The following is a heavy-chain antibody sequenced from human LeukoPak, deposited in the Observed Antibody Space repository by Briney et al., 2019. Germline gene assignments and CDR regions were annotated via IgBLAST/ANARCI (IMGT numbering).Heavy chain of an antibody. V-gene: IGHV3-48*03. J-gene: IGHJ5*02. CDR3: ARDPESYSYCSGGSCYP. CDR1: GFTFSSNE. CDR2: ISSSGSTI. Sequence: GGSLRLSCVASGFTFSSNEMNWVRQAPGKGLEWISYISSSGSTIYYADSVKGRFTISRDNANNSLYLQMNSLRAEDTAVYYCARDPESYSYCSGGSCYPWGQGTLVTVSS. D-gene: IGHD2-15*01.